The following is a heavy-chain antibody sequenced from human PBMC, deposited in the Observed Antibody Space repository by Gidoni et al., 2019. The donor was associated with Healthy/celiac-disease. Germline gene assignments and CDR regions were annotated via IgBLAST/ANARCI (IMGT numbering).Heavy chain of an antibody. CDR3: ARDHPFGSSWSRTSYYYYGMDV. D-gene: IGHD6-13*01. Sequence: QVQLQQWGAGLLKPSETLSLTCAVYGGSFSVYYWSWLRQPPGKGLEWIGEINHSGSTNYNPSLKSRVTISVDTSKNQFSLKLSSVTAADTAVYYCARDHPFGSSWSRTSYYYYGMDVWGQGTTVTVSS. CDR2: INHSGST. V-gene: IGHV4-34*01. CDR1: GGSFSVYY. J-gene: IGHJ6*02.